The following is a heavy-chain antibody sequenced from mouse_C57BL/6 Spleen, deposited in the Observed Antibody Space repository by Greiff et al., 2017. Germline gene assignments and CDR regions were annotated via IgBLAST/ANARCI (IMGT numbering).Heavy chain of an antibody. Sequence: QVHVKQPGAELVKPGASVKLSCKASGYTFTSYWMPWVKQRPGQGLEWIGMIHPNSGSTNYNEKFKSKATLTVDKSSSTAYMQLSSLTSEDSAVYYCARETHYYAMDYWGQGTSVTVSS. CDR3: ARETHYYAMDY. CDR2: IHPNSGST. CDR1: GYTFTSYW. V-gene: IGHV1-64*01. J-gene: IGHJ4*01.